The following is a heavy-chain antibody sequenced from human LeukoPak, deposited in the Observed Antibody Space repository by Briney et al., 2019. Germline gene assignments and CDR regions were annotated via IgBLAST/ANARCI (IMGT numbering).Heavy chain of an antibody. CDR1: GGSISSYY. Sequence: SETLSLTCTVSGGSISSYYWSWIRQPAGKGLEWIGRIYTSGSTNYNPSLKSRVTISVGKSKNQFSLKLSSVTAADTAVYYCARDPSSGWSNYYYYYMDVWGKGTTVTVSS. V-gene: IGHV4-4*07. J-gene: IGHJ6*03. CDR2: IYTSGST. CDR3: ARDPSSGWSNYYYYYMDV. D-gene: IGHD6-19*01.